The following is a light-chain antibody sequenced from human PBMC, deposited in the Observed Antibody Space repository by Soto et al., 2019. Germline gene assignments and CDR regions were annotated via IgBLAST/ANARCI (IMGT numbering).Light chain of an antibody. V-gene: IGKV3-15*01. CDR2: DTS. Sequence: EIVVTQSPATLSVSPGERVTLSCRASQSVSSSLAWYQQRPGQTHRLLIYDTSTRAPGIAARFSGSGSGTEFTLTIGSLQSEDGAVYYCQQYVHWPPGTFGQGTTVEIK. CDR3: QQYVHWPPGT. J-gene: IGKJ1*01. CDR1: QSVSSS.